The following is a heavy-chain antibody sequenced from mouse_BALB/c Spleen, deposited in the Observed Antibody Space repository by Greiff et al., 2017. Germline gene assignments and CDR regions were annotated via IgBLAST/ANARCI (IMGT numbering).Heavy chain of an antibody. CDR3: ARCYYYAMDY. CDR1: GYSITSDYA. J-gene: IGHJ4*01. V-gene: IGHV3-2*02. D-gene: IGHD1-1*01. Sequence: ESGPGLVKPSQSLSLTCTVTGYSITSDYAWNWIRQFPGNKLEWMGYISYSGSTSYNPSLKSRISITRDTSKNQFFLQLNSVTTEDTATYYCARCYYYAMDYWGQGTSVTVSS. CDR2: ISYSGST.